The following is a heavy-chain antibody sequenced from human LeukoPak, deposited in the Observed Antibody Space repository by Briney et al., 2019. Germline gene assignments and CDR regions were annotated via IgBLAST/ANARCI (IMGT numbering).Heavy chain of an antibody. CDR3: GRGSVGFGELNY. V-gene: IGHV3-30-3*01. CDR2: ILYDGSNK. CDR1: GFTFSSYW. D-gene: IGHD3-10*01. J-gene: IGHJ4*02. Sequence: GGSLRLSCAASGFTFSSYWMSWVRQAPGKGLEWVAVILYDGSNKFYADSVKGRFTLSRDNSKNTLYLQMDSLRIEDTAVYYCGRGSVGFGELNYWGQGTLVTVSS.